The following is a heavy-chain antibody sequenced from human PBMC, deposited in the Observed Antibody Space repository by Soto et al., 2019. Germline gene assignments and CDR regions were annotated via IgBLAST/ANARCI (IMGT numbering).Heavy chain of an antibody. CDR1: GFTVSNNY. CDR2: IYSGGNT. J-gene: IGHJ4*02. CDR3: ARDPPGIAASGAGG. V-gene: IGHV3-53*01. D-gene: IGHD6-13*01. Sequence: GGSLRLSCAASGFTVSNNYMRWVRQAPGKGLEWVSLIYSGGNTHYADSVKGRFTISRDNSKNTLFLQMNSLRVEDTAVYYCARDPPGIAASGAGGWGQGTLVTVSS.